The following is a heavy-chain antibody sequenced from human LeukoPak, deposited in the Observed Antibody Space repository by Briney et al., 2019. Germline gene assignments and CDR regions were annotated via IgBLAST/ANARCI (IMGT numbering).Heavy chain of an antibody. CDR1: GGSISTYY. V-gene: IGHV4-59*12. CDR3: ARNRYNDYINVEY. Sequence: SETLSLTCTVSGGSISTYYWSWIRQPPGKGLEWIGYIYYSGSTNYNPSLKSRVTISVDTSKNQFSLKLNSVTAADTALYYCARNRYNDYINVEYWGQGTLVTVSS. D-gene: IGHD1-1*01. CDR2: IYYSGST. J-gene: IGHJ4*02.